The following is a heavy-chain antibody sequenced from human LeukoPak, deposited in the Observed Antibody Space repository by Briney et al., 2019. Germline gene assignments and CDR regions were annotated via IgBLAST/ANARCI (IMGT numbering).Heavy chain of an antibody. V-gene: IGHV1-2*04. CDR1: GYTFTGYY. CDR3: ARFPLMVRGVIGAFDI. J-gene: IGHJ3*02. CDR2: INPNSGGT. Sequence: ASVKVSCKASGYTFTGYYMHWVRQAPGQGLEWMGWINPNSGGTNYAQKFQGWVTMTRDTSISTAYMELSRLRSDDTAVYYCARFPLMVRGVIGAFDIWGQGTMVTVSS. D-gene: IGHD3-10*01.